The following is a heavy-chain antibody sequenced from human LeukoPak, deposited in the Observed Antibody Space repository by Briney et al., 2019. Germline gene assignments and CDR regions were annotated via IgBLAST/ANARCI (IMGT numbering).Heavy chain of an antibody. CDR1: GFTFSSYG. CDR2: ISYGGSNK. D-gene: IGHD2-2*01. CDR3: AKDIVVVPAAIPWFDP. V-gene: IGHV3-30*18. Sequence: PGRSLRLSCAASGFTFSSYGMHWVRQAPGKGLEWVAVISYGGSNKYYADSMKGRFTISRDNSKNTLYLQMNSLRAEDTAVYYCAKDIVVVPAAIPWFDPWGQGTLVTVSS. J-gene: IGHJ5*02.